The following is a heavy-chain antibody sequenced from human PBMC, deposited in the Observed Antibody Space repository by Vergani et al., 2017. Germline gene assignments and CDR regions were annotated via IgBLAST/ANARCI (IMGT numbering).Heavy chain of an antibody. V-gene: IGHV1-2*04. D-gene: IGHD3-10*01. J-gene: IGHJ4*02. CDR3: ATTMVRGVIYYFDY. Sequence: QVQLVQSGAEVKSPGASVKVSCKASGYTFTGYYMHWVRQAPGQGLQWMGWINPNSGGTNYAQKFQGWVTMTRDASISTAYMELSRLGSDDTAVYYCATTMVRGVIYYFDYWGQGTLVTVSS. CDR1: GYTFTGYY. CDR2: INPNSGGT.